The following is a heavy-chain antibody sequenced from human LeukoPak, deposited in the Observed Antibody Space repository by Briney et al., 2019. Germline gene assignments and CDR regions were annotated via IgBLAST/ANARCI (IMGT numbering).Heavy chain of an antibody. Sequence: GGSLRLSCAASGFTFSSYSMNWVRQAPGKGLEWVSYISSSSIIYYADSVKGRFTISRDNAKNSLYLQMNSLRAEDTAVYYCARGQYCSSTSCYDAFDIWGQGTMVTVSS. D-gene: IGHD2-2*01. CDR2: ISSSSII. CDR3: ARGQYCSSTSCYDAFDI. J-gene: IGHJ3*02. V-gene: IGHV3-48*01. CDR1: GFTFSSYS.